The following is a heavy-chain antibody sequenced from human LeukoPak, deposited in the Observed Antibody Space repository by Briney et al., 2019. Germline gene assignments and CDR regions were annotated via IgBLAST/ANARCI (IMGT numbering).Heavy chain of an antibody. CDR1: GFTFNNYG. V-gene: IGHV3-74*01. D-gene: IGHD2/OR15-2a*01. J-gene: IGHJ4*02. CDR3: TRTYFYFDS. Sequence: PGGSLRLSCVASGFTFNNYGMHWVRQAPGKGLVWVSRIDSDGSSTDYADSVKGRFTISRDNAKNTLYLQMNSLRAEDTAVYYCTRTYFYFDSWGQGTLVTVSS. CDR2: IDSDGSST.